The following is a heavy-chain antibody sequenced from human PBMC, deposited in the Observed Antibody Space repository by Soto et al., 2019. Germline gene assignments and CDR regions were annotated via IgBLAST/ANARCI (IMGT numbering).Heavy chain of an antibody. Sequence: EVQLLESGGGLVQPGGSLRLSCAASGFSFPSYGMSWVRQAPGTGLEWVSAISGSGSNTYYADSVKGRFTISRDNSKNTLYLQMNSLRAEDTAVYYCAKDRTTIFGVVIVPDYWGQGTLLTVSS. J-gene: IGHJ4*02. D-gene: IGHD3-3*01. CDR2: ISGSGSNT. CDR3: AKDRTTIFGVVIVPDY. V-gene: IGHV3-23*01. CDR1: GFSFPSYG.